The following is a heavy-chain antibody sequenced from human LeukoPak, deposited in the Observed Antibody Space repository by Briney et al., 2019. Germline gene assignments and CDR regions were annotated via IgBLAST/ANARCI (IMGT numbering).Heavy chain of an antibody. CDR2: IYYSGST. Sequence: PSETLSLTCTVSGGSISSSSYYWGWIRQPPGKGLEWIGSIYYSGSTYYNPSLKSRVTISVDTSKNQFSLKLSSVTAADTAVYYCARRIAARPSDYWGQGTLVTVSS. CDR3: ARRIAARPSDY. V-gene: IGHV4-39*01. J-gene: IGHJ4*02. CDR1: GGSISSSSYY. D-gene: IGHD6-6*01.